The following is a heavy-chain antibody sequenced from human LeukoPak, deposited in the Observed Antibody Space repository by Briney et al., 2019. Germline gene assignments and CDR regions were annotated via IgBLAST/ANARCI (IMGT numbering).Heavy chain of an antibody. V-gene: IGHV3-23*01. Sequence: SGGSLRLSCAASGFTFSSYAMSWVRQAPGKGLEWVSAISGSGGSTYYADSVKGRFTISRDNSKNTLYLQMNSLRAEDTAIYYCAKDCGGDCYSRYFDYWGQGTLVTVSS. CDR3: AKDCGGDCYSRYFDY. J-gene: IGHJ4*02. D-gene: IGHD2-21*02. CDR1: GFTFSSYA. CDR2: ISGSGGST.